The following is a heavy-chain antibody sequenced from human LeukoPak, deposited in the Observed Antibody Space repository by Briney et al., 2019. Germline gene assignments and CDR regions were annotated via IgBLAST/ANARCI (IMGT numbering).Heavy chain of an antibody. Sequence: ASLKVSSKASGYTFTSYYMHWVRQAPGQGLEWMGIINPSGGSTSYAQKFQGRVTMTRDTSTSAVYMELSSLRSEDTAVYYCARDQQDFWSGYYQKVLDYWGQGTLVTVSS. CDR1: GYTFTSYY. V-gene: IGHV1-46*01. D-gene: IGHD3-3*01. CDR3: ARDQQDFWSGYYQKVLDY. CDR2: INPSGGST. J-gene: IGHJ4*02.